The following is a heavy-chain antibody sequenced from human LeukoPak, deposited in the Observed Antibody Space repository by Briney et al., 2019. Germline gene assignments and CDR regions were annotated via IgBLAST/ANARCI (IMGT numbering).Heavy chain of an antibody. D-gene: IGHD2-2*01. J-gene: IGHJ4*02. CDR1: GFTVSSNY. CDR3: ARPTPPYCSSTSCLPPDY. V-gene: IGHV3-53*01. CDR2: IYSGGST. Sequence: GGSLRLSCAASGFTVSSNYMSWVRQAPGKVLEWGSVIYSGGSTYYADSVKGRFTISRDNSKNTLYLQMNSLRAEDTAVYYCARPTPPYCSSTSCLPPDYWGQGTLVTVSS.